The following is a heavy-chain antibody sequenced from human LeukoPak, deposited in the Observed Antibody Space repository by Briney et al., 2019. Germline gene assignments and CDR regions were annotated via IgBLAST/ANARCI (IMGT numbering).Heavy chain of an antibody. V-gene: IGHV4-4*09. CDR1: GGSISSYY. Sequence: SETLSLTCTVSGGSISSYYWSWIRQPPGKGLEWIGYIYTSGSTNYNPSLKSRVTISVDTSKNQFSLKLSPVTAADTAVYYCARHFYGGNPWFDPWGQGTLVTVSS. J-gene: IGHJ5*02. CDR3: ARHFYGGNPWFDP. D-gene: IGHD4-23*01. CDR2: IYTSGST.